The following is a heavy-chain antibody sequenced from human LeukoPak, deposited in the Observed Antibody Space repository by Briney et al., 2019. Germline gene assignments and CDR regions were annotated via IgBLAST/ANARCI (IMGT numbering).Heavy chain of an antibody. J-gene: IGHJ5*02. CDR1: GFTFSSYS. Sequence: KPGGSLRLSCAASGFTFSSYSMNWVRQAPGKGLEWVSSISSSSSYIYYADSVKGRFTISRDNAKNSLYLQMNSLRAEDTAVYYCARLMVTASYNWFDPWGQGTLVTVSS. CDR2: ISSSSSYI. CDR3: ARLMVTASYNWFDP. D-gene: IGHD2-21*02. V-gene: IGHV3-21*01.